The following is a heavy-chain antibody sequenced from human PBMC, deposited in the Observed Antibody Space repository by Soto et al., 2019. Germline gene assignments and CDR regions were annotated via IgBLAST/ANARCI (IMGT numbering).Heavy chain of an antibody. CDR1: GFNFNSYA. CDR3: AKVPLVLSNAFDL. J-gene: IGHJ3*01. CDR2: ISGYGDTT. Sequence: GGSLRLSCTASGFNFNSYAMIWVRQAPGKGLEWVSGISGYGDTTYYAASVKGRFTISRDNSQKMLFLQMNSLRAEDTAMYYCAKVPLVLSNAFDLWGQGTKVTVSS. V-gene: IGHV3-23*01. D-gene: IGHD4-4*01.